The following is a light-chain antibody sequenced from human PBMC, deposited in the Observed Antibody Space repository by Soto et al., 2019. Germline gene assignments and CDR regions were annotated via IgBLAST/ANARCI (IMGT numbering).Light chain of an antibody. CDR1: QSVSAY. CDR3: LQHNTYPWT. CDR2: DAS. V-gene: IGKV3D-15*01. J-gene: IGKJ1*01. Sequence: EIVLTQSPATLSVSPGERVTLSCRASQSVSAYLAWYQQKPGQAPRLLIYDASNRATGIPARFSGSGSGTEFTLTISNLQPEDFATYYCLQHNTYPWTFGQGTKVDI.